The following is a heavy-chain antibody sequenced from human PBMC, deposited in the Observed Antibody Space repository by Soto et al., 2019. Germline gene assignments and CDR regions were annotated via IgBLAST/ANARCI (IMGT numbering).Heavy chain of an antibody. CDR3: ARIVEGYYDFWSGYGPAFDI. CDR1: GGNISSYY. V-gene: IGHV4-59*01. J-gene: IGHJ3*02. D-gene: IGHD3-3*01. Sequence: SETLSLTCTVSGGNISSYYWSWIRQPPGKGLEWIGYIYYSGSTNYNPSLKSRVTISVDTSKNQFSLKLSSVTAADTAVYYCARIVEGYYDFWSGYGPAFDIWGQGTMVTVSS. CDR2: IYYSGST.